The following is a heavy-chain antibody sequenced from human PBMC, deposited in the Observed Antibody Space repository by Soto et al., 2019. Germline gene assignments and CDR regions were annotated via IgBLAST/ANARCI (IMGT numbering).Heavy chain of an antibody. V-gene: IGHV3-15*07. J-gene: IGHJ4*02. CDR1: GFTFSNAW. CDR3: TTDTFAHYYDSSGYNY. Sequence: EVQLVESGGGLVKPGGSLRLSCAASGFTFSNAWMNWVRQAPGKGLEWVGRIKSKTDGGTTDYAAPVKGRFTISRDDSKNTLYLQMNSLKTEDTAVYYCTTDTFAHYYDSSGYNYWGQGTLVTVSS. D-gene: IGHD3-22*01. CDR2: IKSKTDGGTT.